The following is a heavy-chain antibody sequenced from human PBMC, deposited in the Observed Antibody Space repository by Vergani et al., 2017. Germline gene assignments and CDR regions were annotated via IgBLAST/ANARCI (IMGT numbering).Heavy chain of an antibody. Sequence: QVQLQESGPGLVKPSQTLSLTCTVSGGSISSGSYYWSWIRQPAGKGLEWIGRIYTSGSTNYNPSLKSRVTISVDTSKNQFSVKLSSVTAADTAVYYCARSSLSSTYNWFDPWGQGTLVTVSS. V-gene: IGHV4-61*02. CDR3: ARSSLSSTYNWFDP. CDR1: GGSISSGSYY. D-gene: IGHD6-13*01. J-gene: IGHJ5*02. CDR2: IYTSGST.